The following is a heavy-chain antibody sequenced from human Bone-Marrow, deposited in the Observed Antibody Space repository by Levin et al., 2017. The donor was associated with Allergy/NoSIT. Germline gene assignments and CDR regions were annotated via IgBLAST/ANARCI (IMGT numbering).Heavy chain of an antibody. CDR2: ISYDGSNK. J-gene: IGHJ1*01. CDR1: GFTFSSYG. V-gene: IGHV3-30*18. CDR3: AKSRCSGGSCSRYFQH. D-gene: IGHD2-15*01. Sequence: SCAASGFTFSSYGMHWVRQAPGKGLEWVAVISYDGSNKYYADSVKGRFTISRDNSKNTLYLQMNSLRAEDTAVYYCAKSRCSGGSCSRYFQHWGQGTLVTVSS.